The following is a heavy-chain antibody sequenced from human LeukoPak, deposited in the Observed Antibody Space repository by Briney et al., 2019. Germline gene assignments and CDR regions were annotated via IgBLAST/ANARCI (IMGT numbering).Heavy chain of an antibody. CDR2: TYYRSKWYN. J-gene: IGHJ4*02. Sequence: SQTLSLICAISGDSVSTNNVAWNWIRQSPSRGLEWLGRTYYRSKWYNDYAVSVKSRIIINPDTSKNQFSLQLNSVTPDDTAVYYCAREDLGAAYFDFWGQRTLVTVSS. D-gene: IGHD3-16*01. V-gene: IGHV6-1*01. CDR3: AREDLGAAYFDF. CDR1: GDSVSTNNVA.